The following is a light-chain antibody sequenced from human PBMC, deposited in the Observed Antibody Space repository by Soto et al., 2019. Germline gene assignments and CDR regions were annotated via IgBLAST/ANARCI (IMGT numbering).Light chain of an antibody. J-gene: IGLJ1*01. CDR2: DVT. CDR1: SSDVGGYNY. CDR3: CSHAGSYTYV. V-gene: IGLV2-11*01. Sequence: QSALTQPRSVSGSPGQSLTISCTGTSSDVGGYNYVSWYQQHPGKVPKLMIDDVTKRPSGVPDRFSGSKSGNTASLTISGLQAEDEADYYCCSHAGSYTYVFGTGTKVTVL.